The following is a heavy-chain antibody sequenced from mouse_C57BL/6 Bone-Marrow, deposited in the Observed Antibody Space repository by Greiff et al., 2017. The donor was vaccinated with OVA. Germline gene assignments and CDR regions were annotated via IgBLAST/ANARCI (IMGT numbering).Heavy chain of an antibody. D-gene: IGHD2-4*01. CDR3: ARDYEYGAMDY. Sequence: DVHLVESGGGLVKPGGSLKLSCAASGFTFSSYAMSWVRQTPEQRLEWVATISDGGSYTYYPDNVKGRFTIYRDNAKHNLYLQMSHLKSEDTAMYYCARDYEYGAMDYWGQGTSVTVSS. J-gene: IGHJ4*01. V-gene: IGHV5-4*01. CDR2: ISDGGSYT. CDR1: GFTFSSYA.